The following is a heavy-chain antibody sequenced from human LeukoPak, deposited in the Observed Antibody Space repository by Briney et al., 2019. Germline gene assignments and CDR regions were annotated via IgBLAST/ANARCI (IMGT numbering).Heavy chain of an antibody. CDR2: VSPAGGDT. V-gene: IGHV1-46*01. J-gene: IGHJ5*02. CDR1: GYTFTGYY. Sequence: ASVKVSCKASGYTFTGYYMHWVRQAPGQGLEWMGMVSPAGGDTSYSQKFQGRVTMTRDSSTATVYMELSDLRSDDTAVYYCARGEGDTSGLNWFDPWGQGTLVTVSS. D-gene: IGHD6-19*01. CDR3: ARGEGDTSGLNWFDP.